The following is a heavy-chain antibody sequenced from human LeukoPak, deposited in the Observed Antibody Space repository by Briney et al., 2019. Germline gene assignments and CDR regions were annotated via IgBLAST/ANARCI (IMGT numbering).Heavy chain of an antibody. J-gene: IGHJ4*02. D-gene: IGHD6-6*01. CDR1: GFTFSSYA. Sequence: GGSLRLSCAASGFTFSSYAMSWVRQVPGKGLEWVSAISGSGGSTYHADSVKGRFTISRDNSKNTLYLQMNSLRAEDTAVYYCAKTRRSSSFDYWGQGTLVTVSS. V-gene: IGHV3-23*01. CDR2: ISGSGGST. CDR3: AKTRRSSSFDY.